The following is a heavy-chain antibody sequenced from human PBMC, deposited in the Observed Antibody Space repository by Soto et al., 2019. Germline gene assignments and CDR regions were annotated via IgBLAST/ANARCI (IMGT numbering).Heavy chain of an antibody. J-gene: IGHJ6*02. D-gene: IGHD2-2*01. Sequence: QVQLQQSGPGLVKPSQTLSLTCAISVDSVSSNSAAWNWIRQSPSRGLEWLGRTCYRSKWYNDYAVSVKSRLIINADTSKNQFSLQLNSVPPEGTAMYYCARQYSTTYYDNGMDVWGQGTTVTVSS. CDR3: ARQYSTTYYDNGMDV. CDR1: VDSVSSNSAA. CDR2: TCYRSKWYN. V-gene: IGHV6-1*01.